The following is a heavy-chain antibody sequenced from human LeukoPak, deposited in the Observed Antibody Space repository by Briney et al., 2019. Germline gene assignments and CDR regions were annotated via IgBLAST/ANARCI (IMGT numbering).Heavy chain of an antibody. D-gene: IGHD6-6*01. CDR3: ARSVAARPRLGY. J-gene: IGHJ4*02. CDR2: INPSGGST. V-gene: IGHV1-46*01. CDR1: GGTFSSYA. Sequence: GASVKVSCKASGGTFSSYAISWVRQAPGQGLEWMGIINPSGGSTSYAQKFQGRVTMTRDTSTSTVYMELSSLRSEDTAVYYCARSVAARPRLGYWGQGTLVTVSS.